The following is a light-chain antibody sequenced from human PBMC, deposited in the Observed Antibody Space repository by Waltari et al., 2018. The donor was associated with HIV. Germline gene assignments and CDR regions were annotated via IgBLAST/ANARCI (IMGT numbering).Light chain of an antibody. Sequence: DIRLTQSPSTLSASAGVRVAITCRAGQNVGAFLAWYQQKPGKPPKLLIFQASILEGGVPSRFSGSVSGSDFTLTINGLQSDDFATYYCHQYASFSGTFGQGTKVELK. CDR1: QNVGAF. J-gene: IGKJ1*01. CDR2: QAS. V-gene: IGKV1-5*03. CDR3: HQYASFSGT.